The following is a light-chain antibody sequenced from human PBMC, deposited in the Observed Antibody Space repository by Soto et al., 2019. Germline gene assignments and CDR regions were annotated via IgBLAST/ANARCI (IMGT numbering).Light chain of an antibody. V-gene: IGKV3-11*01. J-gene: IGKJ2*01. CDR2: DAS. Sequence: IVLTQSPATLSLSPGERATLSCRASQSVSSYLAWYQQKPGQAPRLLIYDASNRATGIPARFSGSGSGTDFTLTISSLEPEDFAVYYCQQRQTVGQGTKLEIK. CDR1: QSVSSY. CDR3: QQRQT.